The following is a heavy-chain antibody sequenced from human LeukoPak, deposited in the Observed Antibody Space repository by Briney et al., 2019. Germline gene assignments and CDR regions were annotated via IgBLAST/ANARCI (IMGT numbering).Heavy chain of an antibody. CDR1: GGSISRGSYF. D-gene: IGHD6-13*01. V-gene: IGHV4-39*07. J-gene: IGHJ4*02. Sequence: SETLSLTCTVSGGSISRGSYFWGWIRQPPGRGLEWIGSIYYSGSTYYNPSLKSRVTISVDTSKNQFSLKLSSVTAADTAVYYCARGPYSSSWYSGREFDYWGQGTLVTVSS. CDR2: IYYSGST. CDR3: ARGPYSSSWYSGREFDY.